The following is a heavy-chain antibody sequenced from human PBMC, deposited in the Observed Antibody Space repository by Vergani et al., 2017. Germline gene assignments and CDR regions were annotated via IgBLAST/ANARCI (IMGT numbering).Heavy chain of an antibody. J-gene: IGHJ4*02. CDR2: ISWNSGAV. CDR1: GITFWKFG. CDR3: AKDLGNPRIVVVPAAMKRGTAMPPY. Sequence: EVDLVESGGGLAQPGGSLRLSCEASGITFWKFGMHLVRQGPGTGLEWVSGISWNSGAVDYADSVRGRFTISRDNAKNSLFLEMNSLRAEDTAVYYCAKDLGNPRIVVVPAAMKRGTAMPPYWGQGTLVTVSS. V-gene: IGHV3-9*01. D-gene: IGHD2-2*01.